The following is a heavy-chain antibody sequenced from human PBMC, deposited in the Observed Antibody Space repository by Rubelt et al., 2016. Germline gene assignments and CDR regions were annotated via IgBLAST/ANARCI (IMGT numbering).Heavy chain of an antibody. V-gene: IGHV1-18*01. CDR2: INAGNGNT. D-gene: IGHD3-16*01. J-gene: IGHJ6*02. CDR1: GYTFTSYG. CDR3: AREGDYYYGMDV. Sequence: QVQPVQSGAEVKKPGASVKVSCKASGYTFTSYGISWVRQAPGQGLEWMGWINAGNGNTKYSQKFQGRVTITRDTSASTAYMELSSLRSEDTAVYYCAREGDYYYGMDVWGQGTTVTVSS.